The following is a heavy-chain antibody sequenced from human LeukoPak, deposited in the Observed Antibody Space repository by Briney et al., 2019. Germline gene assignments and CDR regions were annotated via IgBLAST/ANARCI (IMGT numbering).Heavy chain of an antibody. J-gene: IGHJ4*02. Sequence: ASVKVSCKASGYTFTAYYINWVRQAPGQGLEWMGWINPHNGDTNYAQKFQGRVTMTRDTSITTAYMELSRLKSDDTAVYYCATVRDIVVGGGPYYFDYWGQGTLVTVSS. CDR1: GYTFTAYY. V-gene: IGHV1-2*02. CDR3: ATVRDIVVGGGPYYFDY. D-gene: IGHD2-15*01. CDR2: INPHNGDT.